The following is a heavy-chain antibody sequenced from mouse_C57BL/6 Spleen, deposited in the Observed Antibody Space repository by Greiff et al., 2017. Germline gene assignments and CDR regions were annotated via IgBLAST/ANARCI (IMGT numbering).Heavy chain of an antibody. CDR3: ARESSSYAMDY. V-gene: IGHV1-64*01. CDR1: GYTFTSYW. CDR2: IHPNGGST. J-gene: IGHJ4*01. Sequence: QVQLQQPGAELVKPGASVKLSCKASGYTFTSYWMHWVKQRPGQGLEWIGMIHPNGGSTNYNEKFKSKATLTVDKSSSSAYMQLSSLTSEDSAVYYCARESSSYAMDYWGQGTSVTVSS. D-gene: IGHD1-1*01.